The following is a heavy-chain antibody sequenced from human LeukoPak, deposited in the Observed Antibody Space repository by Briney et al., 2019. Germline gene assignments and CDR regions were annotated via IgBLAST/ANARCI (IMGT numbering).Heavy chain of an antibody. CDR2: IRFDGTSE. CDR1: GFTLSYYG. V-gene: IGHV3-30*02. Sequence: GGSLRLSCAASGFTLSYYGMHWVRQAPGKGLEWVAFIRFDGTSEYYADSVKGRFTISRDNSKNTLYLQMNGLRAEDTAVYYCARDSHYYGSGSLRDYFDYWGQGALVTVSS. D-gene: IGHD3-10*01. J-gene: IGHJ4*02. CDR3: ARDSHYYGSGSLRDYFDY.